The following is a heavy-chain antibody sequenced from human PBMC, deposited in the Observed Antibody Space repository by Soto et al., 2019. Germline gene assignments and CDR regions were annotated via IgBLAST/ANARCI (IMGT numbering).Heavy chain of an antibody. CDR2: IYYSGST. V-gene: IGHV4-39*01. Sequence: SETLPLTCTVSGCSISSSSYYWGWIRQPPGKGLEWIGSIYYSGSTYYNPSLKSRVTISVDTSKNQFSLKLSSVTAADTAVYYCARYMAFGVANWFDPWGQGTLVTVSS. J-gene: IGHJ5*02. CDR3: ARYMAFGVANWFDP. D-gene: IGHD3-3*01. CDR1: GCSISSSSYY.